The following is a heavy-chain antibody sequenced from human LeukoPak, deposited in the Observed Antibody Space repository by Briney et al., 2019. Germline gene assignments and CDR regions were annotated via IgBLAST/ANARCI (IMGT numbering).Heavy chain of an antibody. V-gene: IGHV3-53*01. D-gene: IGHD6-19*01. J-gene: IGHJ4*02. Sequence: GGSLRLSCAASGFTVSSNYMSWVRQAPGKGLEWVSVIYSGGSTYCADSVKGRFTISRDKSNNTVSLQMNSLRAEDTAVYYCARDLASGWSNYFDYWGQGTLVTVSS. CDR3: ARDLASGWSNYFDY. CDR1: GFTVSSNY. CDR2: IYSGGST.